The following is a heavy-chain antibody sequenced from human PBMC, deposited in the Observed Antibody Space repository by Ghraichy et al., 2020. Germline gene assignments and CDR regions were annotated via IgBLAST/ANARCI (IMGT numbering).Heavy chain of an antibody. Sequence: ASVKVSCKASGYTFTGYYMHWVRQAPGQGLEWMGWINPNSGGTNYAQKFQGRVTMTRNTSISTAYMELSRLRSDDTAVYYCALLSSGYYYDYFDYWGQGTLVTVSS. J-gene: IGHJ4*02. CDR1: GYTFTGYY. V-gene: IGHV1-2*02. CDR2: INPNSGGT. CDR3: ALLSSGYYYDYFDY. D-gene: IGHD3-22*01.